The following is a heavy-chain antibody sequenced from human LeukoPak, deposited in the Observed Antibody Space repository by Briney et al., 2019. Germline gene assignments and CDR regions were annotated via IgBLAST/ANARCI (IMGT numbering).Heavy chain of an antibody. D-gene: IGHD5-12*01. J-gene: IGHJ4*02. V-gene: IGHV3-30-3*01. CDR1: GFTSSSYA. Sequence: GSLRLSCAASGFTSSSYAMHWVRQAPGKGLEWVAVISYDGSNKYYADSVKGRFTISRDNSKNTLYLQMNSLRAEDTAVYYCASPGVSGYDWVSSGYFDYWGQGTLVTVSS. CDR2: ISYDGSNK. CDR3: ASPGVSGYDWVSSGYFDY.